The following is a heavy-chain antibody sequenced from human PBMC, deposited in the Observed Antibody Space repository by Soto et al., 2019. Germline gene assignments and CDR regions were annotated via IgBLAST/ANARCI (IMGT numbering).Heavy chain of an antibody. CDR3: ARGITLPTALDY. CDR1: GYTFTNFG. CDR2: ISAYNGNT. J-gene: IGHJ4*02. Sequence: ASVKVSCKASGYTFTNFGISWVRQAPGQGLEWMGWISAYNGNTNYAQNFQGRVTMTTDTSASTAYMELSSLRSEDTAVYYCARGITLPTALDYWGQGTLVTVSS. V-gene: IGHV1-18*01. D-gene: IGHD1-20*01.